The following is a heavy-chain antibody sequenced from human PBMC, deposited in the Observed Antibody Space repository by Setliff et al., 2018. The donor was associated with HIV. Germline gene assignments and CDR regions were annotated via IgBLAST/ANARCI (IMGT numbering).Heavy chain of an antibody. CDR1: GYTLTEVS. CDR2: FDPQDGET. V-gene: IGHV1-24*01. Sequence: ASVKVSCKVSGYTLTEVSMHWVRQAPKKGLEWMGYFDPQDGETVHAQKFQGRVTLTEDTSTDTAYMELSGLRSEDTAVYYCAAGPDYYYYYMDVWGKGTTVTSP. J-gene: IGHJ6*03. CDR3: AAGPDYYYYYMDV.